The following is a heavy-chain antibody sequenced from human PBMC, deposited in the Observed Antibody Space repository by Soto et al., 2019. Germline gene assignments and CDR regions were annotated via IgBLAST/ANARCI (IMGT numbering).Heavy chain of an antibody. D-gene: IGHD4-17*01. Sequence: ETLSLTCTVSGGSISHYFWSWIRQPPGKGLEWLGYTYYSGTTDYNPSLKSRVTISVDTSKNQFSLKLSSVTAADTAVYYCASGATVTKFDYWGQGTLVTVSS. CDR1: GGSISHYF. CDR3: ASGATVTKFDY. J-gene: IGHJ4*02. V-gene: IGHV4-59*01. CDR2: TYYSGTT.